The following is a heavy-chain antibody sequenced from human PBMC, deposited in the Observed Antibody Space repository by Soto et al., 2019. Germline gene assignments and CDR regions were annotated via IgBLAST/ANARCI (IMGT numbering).Heavy chain of an antibody. CDR2: ISWNSGSI. V-gene: IGHV3-9*01. D-gene: IGHD1-26*01. J-gene: IGHJ3*02. CDR3: AKARGGSYYAFDI. Sequence: EVQLVESGGGLVQPGRSLRLSCAASGFTFDDYAMHWVRQAPGKGLEWVSGISWNSGSIGYADSVKGRFTISRDNAKNSLYLQMNRLRAEDTALYYCAKARGGSYYAFDIWGQGTMVTVSS. CDR1: GFTFDDYA.